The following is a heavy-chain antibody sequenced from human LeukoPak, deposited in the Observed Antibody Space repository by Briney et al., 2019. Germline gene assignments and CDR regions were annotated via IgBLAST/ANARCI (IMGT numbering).Heavy chain of an antibody. CDR3: TRDHADDFWSGRYYYYYMDV. J-gene: IGHJ6*03. D-gene: IGHD3-3*01. V-gene: IGHV3-49*04. CDR1: GFTFGDYA. Sequence: GGSLRLSCTASGFTFGDYAMSWVRQAPGKGLEWVGFIRSKAYGGTTEYAASVKGRFTISRDDSKSIAYLQMNSLKTEDTAVYYCTRDHADDFWSGRYYYYYMDVWGKGTTVTVSS. CDR2: IRSKAYGGTT.